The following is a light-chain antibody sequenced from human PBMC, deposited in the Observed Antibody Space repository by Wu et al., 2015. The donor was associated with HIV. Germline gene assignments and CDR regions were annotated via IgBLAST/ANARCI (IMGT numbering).Light chain of an antibody. CDR2: GAS. V-gene: IGKV3-15*01. J-gene: IGKJ1*01. Sequence: EIVMTQSPATLSVSPGERATLSCRASQSMSSNLAWYQQKPGQAPRLLIYGASTRATGIPARFSGSVSGTEFTLTISSLQSEDFAVYYCQQYNNWPPRTFGQGTKLEIK. CDR3: QQYNNWPPRT. CDR1: QSMSSN.